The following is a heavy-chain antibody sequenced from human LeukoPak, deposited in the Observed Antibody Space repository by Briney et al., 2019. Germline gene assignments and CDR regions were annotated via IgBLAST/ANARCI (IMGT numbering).Heavy chain of an antibody. CDR2: ISSNVNKI. CDR1: GFTFSSHT. J-gene: IGHJ5*01. V-gene: IGHV3-21*01. CDR3: TRELLSLHQGLDS. D-gene: IGHD2/OR15-2a*01. Sequence: GGSLRLSCAASGFTFSSHTMNWVRQAPGKGLEWVSCISSNVNKIYYAESVRGRFTVSRDNAGNSLSLQMDSLRAEDTAVYYCTRELLSLHQGLDSWGQGTLVTVSS.